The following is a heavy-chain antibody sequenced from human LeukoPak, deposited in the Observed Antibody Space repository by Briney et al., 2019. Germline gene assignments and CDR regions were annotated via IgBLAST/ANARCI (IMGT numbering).Heavy chain of an antibody. D-gene: IGHD1-26*01. V-gene: IGHV3-21*01. J-gene: IGHJ4*02. Sequence: PRGSLRLSCAASGFTFSSYSMNWVRQAPGKGLEWVSSISSSSSYIYYADSVKGRFTISRDNAKNSLYLQMNSLRAEDTAVYYCARDTSGSYSLFDYWGQGTLVTVSS. CDR1: GFTFSSYS. CDR2: ISSSSSYI. CDR3: ARDTSGSYSLFDY.